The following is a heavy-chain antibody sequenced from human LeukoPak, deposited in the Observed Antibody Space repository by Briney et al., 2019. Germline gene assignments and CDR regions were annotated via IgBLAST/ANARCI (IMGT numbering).Heavy chain of an antibody. CDR1: GFTFSAYY. J-gene: IGHJ3*02. CDR2: ISSSSSYT. CDR3: AREGYCSSTSCYDGAFDI. D-gene: IGHD2-2*01. Sequence: GGSLRLSCAASGFTFSAYYMSWIRQAPGKGLEWVSYISSSSSYTNYADSVKGRFTISRDNAKNSLYLQMNSLRAEDTAVYYCAREGYCSSTSCYDGAFDIWGQGTMVTVSS. V-gene: IGHV3-11*06.